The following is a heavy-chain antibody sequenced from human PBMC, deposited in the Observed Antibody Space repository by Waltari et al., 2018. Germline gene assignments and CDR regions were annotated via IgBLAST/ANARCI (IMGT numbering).Heavy chain of an antibody. CDR2: IYYSGST. Sequence: QVQLQESGPGLVKPSQTLSLTCTVSGGSISRGAYYWSWIRQHPGKGLEWIGYIYYSGSTYYNPSLKSRVTISVDTSKNQFSLKLSSVTAADTAVYYCAREITGDYYFDYWGQGTLVTVSS. D-gene: IGHD7-27*01. V-gene: IGHV4-31*03. J-gene: IGHJ4*02. CDR1: GGSISRGAYY. CDR3: AREITGDYYFDY.